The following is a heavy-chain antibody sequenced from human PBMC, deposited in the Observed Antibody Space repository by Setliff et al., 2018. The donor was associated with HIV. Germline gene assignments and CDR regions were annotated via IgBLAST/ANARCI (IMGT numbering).Heavy chain of an antibody. V-gene: IGHV3-20*04. D-gene: IGHD6-6*01. J-gene: IGHJ5*01. CDR2: ISWSGITT. CDR1: GFNFADYG. Sequence: GESLKISCIVSGFNFADYGMSWVRQVPGKGLEWVAGISWSGITTTYADSVKGRFTIFRDNAKNSLYMQMNTLGAEDTAFYYCAREYSEAAPHFDSWGQGTLVTVSS. CDR3: AREYSEAAPHFDS.